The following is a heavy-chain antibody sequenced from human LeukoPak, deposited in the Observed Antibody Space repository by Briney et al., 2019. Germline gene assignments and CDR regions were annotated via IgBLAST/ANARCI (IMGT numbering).Heavy chain of an antibody. J-gene: IGHJ6*02. CDR2: MNPNSGNT. Sequence: ASVKVSCKASGHTFTSYDINWVRQATGQGLEWMGWMNPNSGNTGYAQKFQGRVTMTRNTSISTAYMELSSLRSEDTAVYYCATWGANYYGMDVWGQGTTVTVSS. D-gene: IGHD7-27*01. CDR1: GHTFTSYD. CDR3: ATWGANYYGMDV. V-gene: IGHV1-8*01.